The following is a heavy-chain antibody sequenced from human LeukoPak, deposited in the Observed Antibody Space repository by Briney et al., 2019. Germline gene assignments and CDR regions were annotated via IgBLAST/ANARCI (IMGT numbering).Heavy chain of an antibody. V-gene: IGHV3-23*01. CDR3: AKVRYSSSYFDY. Sequence: KSGGSLRLSCAASGFTFSSYAMSWVRQAPGKGLEWVSAIRGSGGSTYYADSVKGRFTISRDNSKNTLYLQMNSLRAEDTAVYYCAKVRYSSSYFDYWGQGTLVTVSS. CDR1: GFTFSSYA. CDR2: IRGSGGST. D-gene: IGHD6-6*01. J-gene: IGHJ4*02.